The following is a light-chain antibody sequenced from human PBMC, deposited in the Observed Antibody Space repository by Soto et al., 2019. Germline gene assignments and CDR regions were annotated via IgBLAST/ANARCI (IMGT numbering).Light chain of an antibody. CDR3: QTWGTAYGV. Sequence: QSVLTQSPSASASLGASVKLTCTLSSGHNNYAIAWHQQQPEKGPRYLMKVNNDGSHIKGDGIPDRFSGSSSGAERYLTISSLQSEDEADYYCQTWGTAYGVFGGGTKLTVL. CDR1: SGHNNYA. V-gene: IGLV4-69*01. CDR2: VNNDGSH. J-gene: IGLJ3*02.